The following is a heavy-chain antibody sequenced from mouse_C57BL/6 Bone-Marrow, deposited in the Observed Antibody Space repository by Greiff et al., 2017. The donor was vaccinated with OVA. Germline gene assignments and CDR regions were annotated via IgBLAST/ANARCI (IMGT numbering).Heavy chain of an antibody. Sequence: EVMLVESGGGLVKPGGSLKLSCAASGFTFSSYAMSWVRQTPEKRLEWVATISDGGSYTYYPDNVKVRFTISRDNAKNNLYLQMSHLKSEDTAMYYCARDRYDYGFDYWGQGTTLTVSS. J-gene: IGHJ2*01. D-gene: IGHD2-4*01. CDR3: ARDRYDYGFDY. CDR2: ISDGGSYT. V-gene: IGHV5-4*01. CDR1: GFTFSSYA.